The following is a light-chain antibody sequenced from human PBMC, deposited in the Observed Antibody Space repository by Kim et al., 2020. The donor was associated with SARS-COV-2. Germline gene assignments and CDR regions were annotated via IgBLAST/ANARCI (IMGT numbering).Light chain of an antibody. Sequence: YVGERVTITWRESQSISSGLAWYQQKPGKAPKLLIYDASGLESGVPSRFSGSGSGTEFTLTISSLQPDDSATYYCQQYNSYPWTFGQGTKVEIK. CDR2: DAS. J-gene: IGKJ1*01. CDR3: QQYNSYPWT. CDR1: QSISSG. V-gene: IGKV1-5*01.